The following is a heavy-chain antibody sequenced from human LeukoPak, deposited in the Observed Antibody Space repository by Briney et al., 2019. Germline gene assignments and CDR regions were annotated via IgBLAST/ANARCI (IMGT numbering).Heavy chain of an antibody. J-gene: IGHJ4*02. CDR3: ARGGSYYDSSGYCFDY. CDR2: ISYDGGSK. D-gene: IGHD3-22*01. V-gene: IGHV3-30-3*01. CDR1: GFSFSNYA. Sequence: GGSLRLSCAASGFSFSNYAMHWVRQAPGKGLEWVAVISYDGGSKDYADSVKGRFTLSRDNSKNTLDLQMNSLRAEDTAMYYCARGGSYYDSSGYCFDYWGQGTLVTVSS.